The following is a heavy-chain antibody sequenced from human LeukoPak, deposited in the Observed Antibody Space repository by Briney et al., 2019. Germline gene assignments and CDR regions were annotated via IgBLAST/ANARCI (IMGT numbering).Heavy chain of an antibody. J-gene: IGHJ6*03. CDR2: MNGNGGNT. Sequence: GSLRVSCTASGYTFTSYAMNWVRQAPGKGLEWVASMNGNGGNTYYAHTFKGRVTITRNNSISTAYMQMNSLRAEDTAVYYCAGGYECLSVYYYYYYMDVWGKGTMVTVSS. CDR3: AGGYECLSVYYYYYYMDV. D-gene: IGHD3-3*01. CDR1: GYTFTSYA. V-gene: IGHV1-8*01.